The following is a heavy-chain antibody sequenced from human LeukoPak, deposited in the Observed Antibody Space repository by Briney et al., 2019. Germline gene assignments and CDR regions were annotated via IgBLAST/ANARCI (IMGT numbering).Heavy chain of an antibody. CDR3: ARVSVVGDSELDY. CDR2: ITPIFGTA. V-gene: IGHV1-69*13. CDR1: GGTFSSYA. D-gene: IGHD2-21*01. Sequence: GASVKVSCKASGGTFSSYAISWVRQAPGQGLEWMGGITPIFGTANYAQKFQGRVTITADESTSTAYMELSSLRSEDTAVYYCARVSVVGDSELDYWGQGTLVTVSS. J-gene: IGHJ4*02.